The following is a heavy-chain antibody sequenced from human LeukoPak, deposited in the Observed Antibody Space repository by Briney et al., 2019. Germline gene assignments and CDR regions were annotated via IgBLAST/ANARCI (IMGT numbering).Heavy chain of an antibody. D-gene: IGHD6-13*01. V-gene: IGHV1-69*01. J-gene: IGHJ5*02. CDR3: ARGRQQQLDVYNWFDP. Sequence: SVKVPCKASGGTFSSYAISWVRQAPGQGLEWMGGIIPIFGTANYAQKFQGRVTITADESTSTAYMELSSLRSEDTAVYYCARGRQQQLDVYNWFDPWGQGTLVTVSS. CDR2: IIPIFGTA. CDR1: GGTFSSYA.